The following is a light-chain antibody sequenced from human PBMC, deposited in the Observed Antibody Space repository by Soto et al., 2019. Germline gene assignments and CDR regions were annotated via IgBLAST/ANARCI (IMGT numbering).Light chain of an antibody. V-gene: IGKV1-5*03. Sequence: DIQMTQSPSTLSASVGDRVTITCRASHNIKNWLAWYQQKPGEAPKLLIYKATNLSDWVPSRFSGSGSGTEYTLTVSSLQPDDSASYYCQQYENFATFGQGTRVEIK. CDR3: QQYENFAT. J-gene: IGKJ1*01. CDR1: HNIKNW. CDR2: KAT.